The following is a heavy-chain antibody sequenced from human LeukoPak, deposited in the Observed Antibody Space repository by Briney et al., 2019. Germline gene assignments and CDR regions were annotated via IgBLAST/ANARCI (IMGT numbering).Heavy chain of an antibody. J-gene: IGHJ4*02. CDR2: INHSGST. CDR1: GGSFSGYY. Sequence: SETLSLNCAVYGGSFSGYYWSWIRQPPGKGLEWIGEINHSGSTNYNPSLKSRVTISVDTSKNQFSLKLSSVTAADTAVYYCASAGYYYDSSGYYPFYFDYWGQGTLVTVSS. V-gene: IGHV4-34*01. CDR3: ASAGYYYDSSGYYPFYFDY. D-gene: IGHD3-22*01.